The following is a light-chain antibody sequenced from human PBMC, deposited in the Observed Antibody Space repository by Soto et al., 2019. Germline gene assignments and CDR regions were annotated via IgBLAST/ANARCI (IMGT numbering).Light chain of an antibody. V-gene: IGLV2-14*01. CDR2: EVV. J-gene: IGLJ3*02. CDR3: SSYTTSTTRV. Sequence: QSALTQPASVSGLPGQSITISCNGTATDIGYYNFVSWYQQHPGRAPKLLIYEVVSRPSGVSDRFSASKSGNTAFLTISEFQPDDEADYFCSSYTTSTTRVFGGGTKSPS. CDR1: ATDIGYYNF.